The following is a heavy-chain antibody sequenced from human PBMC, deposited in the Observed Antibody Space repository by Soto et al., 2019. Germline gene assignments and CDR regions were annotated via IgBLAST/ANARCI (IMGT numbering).Heavy chain of an antibody. Sequence: ASVKVSCKASGYTFTSYDINWVRQATGQGLEWMGWMNPNSGNTGYAQKFQGRVTMTRNTSISTAYMELSSLRSEDTAVYYCARGPPPPIVVVTAPTPRYYYGMDVWGQGTKVTVYS. V-gene: IGHV1-8*01. CDR3: ARGPPPPIVVVTAPTPRYYYGMDV. CDR1: GYTFTSYD. D-gene: IGHD2-2*01. J-gene: IGHJ6*02. CDR2: MNPNSGNT.